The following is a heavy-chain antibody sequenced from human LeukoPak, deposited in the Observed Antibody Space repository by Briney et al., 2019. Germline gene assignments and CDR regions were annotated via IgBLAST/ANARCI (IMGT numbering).Heavy chain of an antibody. CDR2: IYSGGST. J-gene: IGHJ6*03. V-gene: IGHV3-53*05. CDR3: ARDREGTSVWPRRNYYYMDV. Sequence: GGSLRLSCAASGFTVSSNYMSWVRQAPGKGLEWVSVIYSGGSTYYADSVKGRFTISRDNSKNTLYLQMNSLRAEDTAVYYCARDREGTSVWPRRNYYYMDVWGKGTTVTISS. CDR1: GFTVSSNY. D-gene: IGHD6-19*01.